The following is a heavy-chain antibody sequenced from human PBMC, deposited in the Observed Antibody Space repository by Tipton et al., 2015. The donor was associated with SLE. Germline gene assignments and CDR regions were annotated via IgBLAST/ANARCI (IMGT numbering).Heavy chain of an antibody. Sequence: TLSLTCTVSGGSISSGDYYWSWIRQPPGKGLEWIGYIYYSGSTYYNPSLKSRVTISVDTSKNQFSLKLSSVTAAGTAVYYCARREGWDAFDIWGQGTMVTVSS. J-gene: IGHJ3*02. V-gene: IGHV4-30-4*01. D-gene: IGHD1-26*01. CDR2: IYYSGST. CDR1: GGSISSGDYY. CDR3: ARREGWDAFDI.